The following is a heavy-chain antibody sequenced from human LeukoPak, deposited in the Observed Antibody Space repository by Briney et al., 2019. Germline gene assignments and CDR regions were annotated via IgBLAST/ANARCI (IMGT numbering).Heavy chain of an antibody. J-gene: IGHJ4*02. CDR3: ARQRNDVGGFYIDY. CDR1: AVSIGSYY. CDR2: IHNSGAT. V-gene: IGHV4-59*08. Sequence: KPSETLSLTCTVSAVSIGSYYWSWIRQSPGQGLDWIGYIHNSGATSYNPSLKSRVTISVDSSKNQFSLKLGSVTASDTAVYYCARQRNDVGGFYIDYWGQGTLVTISS. D-gene: IGHD4-23*01.